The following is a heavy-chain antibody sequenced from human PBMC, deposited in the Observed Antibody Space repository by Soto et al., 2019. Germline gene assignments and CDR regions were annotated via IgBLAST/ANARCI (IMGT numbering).Heavy chain of an antibody. Sequence: EVQLLESGGGLIHPGGSLRLSCVASRFRFSDQSMNWVRQAPGKGLEWVSYITSSGDSIYYADSVKGRFTVSRDNAKNSLFLQMNSLTDEDTAVYYCARLPKGSRVTSWGQGTLVTVSS. D-gene: IGHD4-17*01. J-gene: IGHJ4*02. CDR1: RFRFSDQS. V-gene: IGHV3-48*02. CDR2: ITSSGDSI. CDR3: ARLPKGSRVTS.